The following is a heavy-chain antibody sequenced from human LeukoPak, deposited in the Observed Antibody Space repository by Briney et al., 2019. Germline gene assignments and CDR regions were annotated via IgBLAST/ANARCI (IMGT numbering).Heavy chain of an antibody. CDR2: ISSSGSTI. V-gene: IGHV3-48*04. J-gene: IGHJ4*02. Sequence: GGSLRLSCAASGFTFSSYTMNWVRQAPGKGLEWLSSISSSGSTIYYADSVKGRFTISRDNAKNSLYLQMNSLRVEDTAVYYCVPLNWNPPGDFDRWGQGTLVTVSS. CDR3: VPLNWNPPGDFDR. CDR1: GFTFSSYT. D-gene: IGHD1-20*01.